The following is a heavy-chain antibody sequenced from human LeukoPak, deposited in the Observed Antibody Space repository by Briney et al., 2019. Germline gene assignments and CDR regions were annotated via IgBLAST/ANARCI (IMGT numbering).Heavy chain of an antibody. J-gene: IGHJ4*02. CDR3: ASQYTSSRIFDD. Sequence: GGSLRLSCAASGFIFSSYSMNWVRQAPGKGLEWVSSISSSSTYIYYADSVKGRFTVSRDNAKSSLYLQMNSLRAEDTAVYFCASQYTSSRIFDDWGQGTLVTVSS. V-gene: IGHV3-21*01. CDR1: GFIFSSYS. CDR2: ISSSSTYI. D-gene: IGHD6-13*01.